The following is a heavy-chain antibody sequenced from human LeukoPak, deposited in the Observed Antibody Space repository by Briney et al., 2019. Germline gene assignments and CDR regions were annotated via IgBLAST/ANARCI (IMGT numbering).Heavy chain of an antibody. CDR1: GYTFTSYD. V-gene: IGHV1-8*03. D-gene: IGHD5-12*01. CDR2: MNPNSGNT. CDR3: ARDRRGYSGYSDY. J-gene: IGHJ4*02. Sequence: ASVKVSCKASGYTFTSYDINWVRQATGQGLEWMGWMNPNSGNTGYAQKFQGRVTITRNTSISTAYMELSRLRSDDTAVYYCARDRRGYSGYSDYWSQGTLVTVSS.